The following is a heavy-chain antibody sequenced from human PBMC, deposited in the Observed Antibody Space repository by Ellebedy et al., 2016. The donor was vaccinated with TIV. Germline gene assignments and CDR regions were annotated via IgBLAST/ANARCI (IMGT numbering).Heavy chain of an antibody. CDR2: FRHHDDSK. D-gene: IGHD1-26*01. CDR3: VKGAWLDD. J-gene: IGHJ4*02. V-gene: IGHV3-23*01. CDR1: GLSFRTFD. Sequence: GGSLRLSXAASGLSFRTFDMRWVRQAPGKGLEWVSVFRHHDDSKHYGDSVKGRFTISRDTSKTILFLQMNSLRAEDTAVYYCVKGAWLDDWGQGTLVIVSS.